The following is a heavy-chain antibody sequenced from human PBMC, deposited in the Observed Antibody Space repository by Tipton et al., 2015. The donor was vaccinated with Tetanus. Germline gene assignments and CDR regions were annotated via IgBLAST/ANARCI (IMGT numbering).Heavy chain of an antibody. V-gene: IGHV4-59*01. J-gene: IGHJ6*03. CDR2: ISNLGRT. CDR3: ARGVIDYGKYMDV. Sequence: TLSLTCTVSGGSISTSYWTWIRQSPGKGLAWIGYISNLGRTNYNPSLRSRLTISVDTSKNQFSLKLASMTAADAAGYYCARGVIDYGKYMDVWDKGTTVIVS. D-gene: IGHD4-17*01. CDR1: GGSISTSY.